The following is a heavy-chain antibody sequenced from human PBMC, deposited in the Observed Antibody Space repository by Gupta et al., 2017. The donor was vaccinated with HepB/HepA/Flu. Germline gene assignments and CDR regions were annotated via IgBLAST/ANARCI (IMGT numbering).Heavy chain of an antibody. J-gene: IGHJ4*02. CDR2: ISYSGTT. Sequence: QVQLQESGPGLVKTSETLSLTCTVSGGSVDSVSHYWSWIRQPPGKGLEWIGSISYSGTTKYNPSLKGRVTISLGTSKNQLSLRLSSVIAADTAVYYCARDARFLQWLLDHWGQGTLVTGSS. V-gene: IGHV4-61*01. CDR3: ARDARFLQWLLDH. D-gene: IGHD3-3*01. CDR1: GGSVDSVSHY.